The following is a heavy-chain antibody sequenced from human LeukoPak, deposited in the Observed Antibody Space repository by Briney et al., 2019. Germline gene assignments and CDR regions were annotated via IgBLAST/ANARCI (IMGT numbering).Heavy chain of an antibody. CDR2: ISSSGSTI. J-gene: IGHJ4*02. V-gene: IGHV3-48*03. D-gene: IGHD6-19*01. CDR3: ARALWAVAGWGDYFDY. Sequence: GGSLRLSCAASGSTFSSYEMNWVRQAPGKGLEWVSYISSSGSTIYYADSVKGRFTISRDNAKNSLYLQMNSLRAEDTAVYYCARALWAVAGWGDYFDYWGQGTLVTVSS. CDR1: GSTFSSYE.